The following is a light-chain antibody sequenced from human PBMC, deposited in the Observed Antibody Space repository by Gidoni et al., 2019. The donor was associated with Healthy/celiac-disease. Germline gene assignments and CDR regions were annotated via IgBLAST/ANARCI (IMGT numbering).Light chain of an antibody. CDR1: NIGSKR. J-gene: IGLJ2*01. Sequence: SYVLTQPPSVSVAQGKTARITCGGNNIGSKRVHWYQQKPGQAPVLVIYYDSDRPSGIPERFSGSNSGNTATLTISRVEAGDEADYYCQVLDSSSDHVVFGGGTKLTVL. V-gene: IGLV3-21*04. CDR3: QVLDSSSDHVV. CDR2: YDS.